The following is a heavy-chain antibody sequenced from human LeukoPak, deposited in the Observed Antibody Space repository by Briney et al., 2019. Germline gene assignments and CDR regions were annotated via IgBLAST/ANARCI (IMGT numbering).Heavy chain of an antibody. J-gene: IGHJ4*02. Sequence: PGGSLRLSCAASGFTFSDYYMSWIRQAPGKGLEWVSYISSSSSYTNYADSVKGRFTISRDNAKNSLYLQMNSLRAEDTAVYYCARDGYSSSWYWFDYWGQGTLVTVSS. CDR1: GFTFSDYY. CDR3: ARDGYSSSWYWFDY. D-gene: IGHD6-13*01. V-gene: IGHV3-11*06. CDR2: ISSSSSYT.